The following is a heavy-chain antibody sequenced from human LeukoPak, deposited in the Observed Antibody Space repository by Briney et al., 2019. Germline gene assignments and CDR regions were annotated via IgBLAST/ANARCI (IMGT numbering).Heavy chain of an antibody. CDR1: GGSISSSSYY. D-gene: IGHD6-19*01. CDR2: IYYSGST. V-gene: IGHV4-39*01. Sequence: TSETLSLTCTDSGGSISSSSYYWGWIRQPPGKGLEWIGSIYYSGSTYYNPSLKSRVTISVDTSKNQFSLKLSSVTAADTAVYYCARRIAVADGHRSFDYWGQGTLVTVSS. J-gene: IGHJ4*02. CDR3: ARRIAVADGHRSFDY.